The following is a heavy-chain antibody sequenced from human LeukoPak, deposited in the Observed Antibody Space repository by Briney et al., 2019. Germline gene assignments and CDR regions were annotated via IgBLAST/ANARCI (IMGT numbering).Heavy chain of an antibody. CDR1: GGSNSSYY. V-gene: IGHV4-59*01. J-gene: IGHJ4*02. CDR3: ARGPSGYHNT. Sequence: SETLSLTCTVSGGSNSSYYWSWIRQPPGKGLEWIGYIYYSGSTNYNPSLKSRVTISVDTSKNQFSLKLSSVTAADTAVYYCARGPSGYHNTGGQGTLVTVSS. D-gene: IGHD5-12*01. CDR2: IYYSGST.